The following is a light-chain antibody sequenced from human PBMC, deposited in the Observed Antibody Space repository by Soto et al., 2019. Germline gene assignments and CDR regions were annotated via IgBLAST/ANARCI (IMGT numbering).Light chain of an antibody. CDR3: CSYAGSYVV. V-gene: IGLV2-11*01. Sequence: QSALTQPRSVSGSPGQSVTISCTGTSSDVGGYNYFSWYQQHTGKAPKLMIYDVSKRPSGVPDPFSGSKSGNTASLTISGLQAEAESDYYCCSYAGSYVVFGGGTKLTVL. J-gene: IGLJ2*01. CDR2: DVS. CDR1: SSDVGGYNY.